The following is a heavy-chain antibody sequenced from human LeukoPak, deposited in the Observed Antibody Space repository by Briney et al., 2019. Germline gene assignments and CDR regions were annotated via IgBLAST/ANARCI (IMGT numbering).Heavy chain of an antibody. CDR2: VYTSGST. Sequence: PSETLSLTCTVSGVSMSDYYWSWIRQPAGKGLEWIGFVYTSGSTNYNPSLKSRVTMSIDTSKSQISLKLISVTAADTAVYYCARKPIVNSAWYYFDYWGQGTLVTVSS. J-gene: IGHJ4*02. CDR3: ARKPIVNSAWYYFDY. D-gene: IGHD3-22*01. V-gene: IGHV4-4*07. CDR1: GVSMSDYY.